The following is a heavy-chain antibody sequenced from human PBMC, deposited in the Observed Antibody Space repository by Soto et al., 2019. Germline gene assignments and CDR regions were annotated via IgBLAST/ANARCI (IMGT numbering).Heavy chain of an antibody. D-gene: IGHD3-22*01. J-gene: IGHJ3*02. CDR2: IIPIFGTA. Sequence: SVKVSCKASGGTFSSYAISWVRQAPGQGLEWMGGIIPIFGTANYAQKFQGRVTITADESTSTAYIELSSLRSEDTAVYYCASRVDSSGHHDAFDIWGQGTMVTVSS. V-gene: IGHV1-69*13. CDR3: ASRVDSSGHHDAFDI. CDR1: GGTFSSYA.